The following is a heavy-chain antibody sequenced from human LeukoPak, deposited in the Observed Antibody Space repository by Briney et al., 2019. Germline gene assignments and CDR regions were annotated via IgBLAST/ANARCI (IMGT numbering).Heavy chain of an antibody. Sequence: GSLRLSCAASGFTFSSYSMNWVRQAPGKGLEWVSYISSSSSTIYYADSVKGRFTISRDNAKNSLYLQMNSLRAEDTAVYYCARRLYCSSNSCYTGPDAFDIWGQGTMVTVSS. D-gene: IGHD2-2*02. J-gene: IGHJ3*02. CDR2: ISSSSSTI. CDR3: ARRLYCSSNSCYTGPDAFDI. V-gene: IGHV3-48*04. CDR1: GFTFSSYS.